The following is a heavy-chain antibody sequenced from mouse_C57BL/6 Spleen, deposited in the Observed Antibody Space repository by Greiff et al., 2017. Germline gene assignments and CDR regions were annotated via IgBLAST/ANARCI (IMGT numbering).Heavy chain of an antibody. CDR2: IYPGDGDT. D-gene: IGHD2-1*01. V-gene: IGHV1-80*01. CDR1: GYAFSSYW. Sequence: VQLKESGAELVKPGASVKISCKASGYAFSSYWMNWVKQRPGKGLEWIGQIYPGDGDTNYNGKFKGKATLTADKSSSTAYMQLSSLTSEDSAVYCCARGNYGNPDVWGTGTTVTVSS. CDR3: ARGNYGNPDV. J-gene: IGHJ1*03.